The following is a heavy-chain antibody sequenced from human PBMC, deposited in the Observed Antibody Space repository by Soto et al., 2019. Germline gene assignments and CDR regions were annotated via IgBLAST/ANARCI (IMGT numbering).Heavy chain of an antibody. J-gene: IGHJ4*02. Sequence: GESLKISCKGSGYSFTSYWISWVRQMPGKGLEWMGRTDPSDSYTNYSPSFQGHVTISADKSISTAYLQWSSLKASDTAMYYCARHLRAGYSSGYPTLNFDYWGQGTLVTVSS. CDR1: GYSFTSYW. CDR2: TDPSDSYT. CDR3: ARHLRAGYSSGYPTLNFDY. V-gene: IGHV5-10-1*01. D-gene: IGHD6-19*01.